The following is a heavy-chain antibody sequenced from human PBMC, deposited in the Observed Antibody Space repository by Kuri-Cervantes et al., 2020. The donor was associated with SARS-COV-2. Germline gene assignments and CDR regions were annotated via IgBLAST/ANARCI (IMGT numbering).Heavy chain of an antibody. CDR2: ISYDGSNK. D-gene: IGHD3-22*01. J-gene: IGHJ4*02. CDR3: AKDLAGYYPTNFDY. CDR1: GFTFSSYA. V-gene: IGHV3-30*04. Sequence: LSLTCAASGFTFSSYAMHWVRQAPGKGLEWVAVISYDGSNKYYADSVKGQFTISRDNSKNTLYLQMNSLRAEDTAVYYCAKDLAGYYPTNFDYWGQGTLVTVSS.